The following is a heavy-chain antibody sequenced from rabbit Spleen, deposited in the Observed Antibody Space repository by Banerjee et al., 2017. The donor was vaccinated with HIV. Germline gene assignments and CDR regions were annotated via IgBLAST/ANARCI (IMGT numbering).Heavy chain of an antibody. CDR2: IYTGDGGA. D-gene: IGHD4-1*01. J-gene: IGHJ4*01. CDR3: VRHGGWGWFPFNL. V-gene: IGHV1S45*01. CDR1: GFTISSSYW. Sequence: QEQLEESGGDLVKPEGSLTLTCTASGFTISSSYWICWVRQAPGKGLEWIACIYTGDGGAYYANWAKGRFTISKTSSTTVTLQMTSLTAADTATYFCVRHGGWGWFPFNLWGPGTLVTVS.